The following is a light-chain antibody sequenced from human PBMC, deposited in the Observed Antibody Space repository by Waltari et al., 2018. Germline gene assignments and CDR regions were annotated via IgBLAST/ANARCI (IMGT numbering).Light chain of an antibody. Sequence: QSVLTQPPSASGTPGQSITISCSGSSSNIGRNTVNWDQHLPGTAPTLLIDNNNQRPSGVPDRFSASKSGTSASLAISGLQPEDEGDYYCAAWDDSLNGFYVFGTGTQVTVL. J-gene: IGLJ1*01. V-gene: IGLV1-44*01. CDR1: SSNIGRNT. CDR2: NNN. CDR3: AAWDDSLNGFYV.